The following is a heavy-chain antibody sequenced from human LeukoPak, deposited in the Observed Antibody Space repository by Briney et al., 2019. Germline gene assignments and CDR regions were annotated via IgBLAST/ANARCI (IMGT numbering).Heavy chain of an antibody. D-gene: IGHD6-13*01. Sequence: PGGSLRLSCAASGFTFSRYWMSWVRQAPGKGLEWVANIKQDGSEIYYVDSVKGRFTISRDNAKNSLYLQMNSLRAEETALYYCARGEVTAAGGLSIDYWGQGTLVTVSS. CDR1: GFTFSRYW. J-gene: IGHJ4*02. CDR2: IKQDGSEI. V-gene: IGHV3-7*01. CDR3: ARGEVTAAGGLSIDY.